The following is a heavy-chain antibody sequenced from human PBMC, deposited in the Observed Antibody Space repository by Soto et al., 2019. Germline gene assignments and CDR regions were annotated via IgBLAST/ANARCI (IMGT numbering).Heavy chain of an antibody. CDR3: ATDSPLQLERRNYYYYYCMDV. Sequence: APVKVSCKVSGYTLTELSMHWVRQAPGKGLEWMGGFDPEDGETIYAQKFQGRVTMTEDTSTDTAYMELSSLRSEDTAVYYCATDSPLQLERRNYYYYYCMDVWGKGTTVTVSS. CDR1: GYTLTELS. D-gene: IGHD1-1*01. CDR2: FDPEDGET. V-gene: IGHV1-24*01. J-gene: IGHJ6*03.